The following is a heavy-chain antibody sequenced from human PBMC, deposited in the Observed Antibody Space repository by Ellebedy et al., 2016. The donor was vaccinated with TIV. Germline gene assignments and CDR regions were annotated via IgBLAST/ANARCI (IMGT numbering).Heavy chain of an antibody. Sequence: GESLKISCATSGFTFRSYAMHWVRQAPGMGLEWVALILYDGSNKDYADSVKGRFTISRDNSNNTLYLQINSLRPEDTAIYYCARDRKTGYDVFDYWGQGTLVTVSS. V-gene: IGHV3-30*01. CDR2: ILYDGSNK. J-gene: IGHJ4*02. CDR3: ARDRKTGYDVFDY. CDR1: GFTFRSYA. D-gene: IGHD5-12*01.